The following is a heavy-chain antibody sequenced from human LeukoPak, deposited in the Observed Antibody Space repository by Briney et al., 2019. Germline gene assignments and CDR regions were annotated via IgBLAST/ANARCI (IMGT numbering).Heavy chain of an antibody. V-gene: IGHV3-48*04. CDR2: ISSSGTIE. CDR3: ARDSGRYCTIDSCYTDFDY. J-gene: IGHJ4*01. CDR1: GFTLSGHS. D-gene: IGHD2-2*02. Sequence: GGSLRLSCVASGFTLSGHSMNWVRQTPGKGLEWVSYISSSGTIEFYADSEKGRFAISRENGKNALYLQMNSLRAEDTAVYYCARDSGRYCTIDSCYTDFDYWGRGTLVSVSS.